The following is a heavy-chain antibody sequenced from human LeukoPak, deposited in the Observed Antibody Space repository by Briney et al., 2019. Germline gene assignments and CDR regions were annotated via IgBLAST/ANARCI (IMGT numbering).Heavy chain of an antibody. Sequence: GSLRLSCAASGFIFSTYAMSWVRQAPGKGLEWVSAISGSGGSTYYADSVKGRFTISRDNSKNTLYLQMNSLRAEDTAVYYCAKGGCSSTSCYKNYWGQGTLVTVSS. D-gene: IGHD2-2*02. J-gene: IGHJ4*02. CDR3: AKGGCSSTSCYKNY. CDR1: GFIFSTYA. CDR2: ISGSGGST. V-gene: IGHV3-23*01.